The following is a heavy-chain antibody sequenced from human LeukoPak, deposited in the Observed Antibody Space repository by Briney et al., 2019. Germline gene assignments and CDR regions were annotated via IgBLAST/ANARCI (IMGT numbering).Heavy chain of an antibody. J-gene: IGHJ4*02. CDR3: AKVSDYVWGSQDPDY. D-gene: IGHD3-16*01. CDR1: GFTFSSYG. Sequence: GGSLRLSCAASGFTFSSYGMHWVRQAPGKGLEWVAFIRYDGSNKYYADSVKGRFTISRDNSKNTLYLQMSSPRAEDTAVYYCAKVSDYVWGSQDPDYWGQGTLVTVSS. CDR2: IRYDGSNK. V-gene: IGHV3-30*02.